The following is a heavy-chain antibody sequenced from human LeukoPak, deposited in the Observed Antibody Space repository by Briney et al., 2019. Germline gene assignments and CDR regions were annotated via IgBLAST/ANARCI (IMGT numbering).Heavy chain of an antibody. CDR1: GFTFDDYA. CDR2: ISWNSGSI. D-gene: IGHD6-13*01. V-gene: IGHV3-9*01. CDR3: AKGSSYSSSWHFDY. J-gene: IGHJ4*02. Sequence: GRSLRLSCAASGFTFDDYAMHWVRQAPGKGLEWVSGISWNSGSIGYADSVKGRFTISRDNAKNSLYLQMNSLRAEDTALYYCAKGSSYSSSWHFDYWGQGTLVTVSS.